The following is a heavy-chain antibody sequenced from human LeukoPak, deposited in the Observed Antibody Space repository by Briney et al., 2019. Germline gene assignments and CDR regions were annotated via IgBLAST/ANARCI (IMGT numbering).Heavy chain of an antibody. Sequence: ASVKVSCKASGYTFTGYYMHWVRQAPGQGLEWMGWINPNNDDTNYAQKFQGRVTMTRDTSISTAYMELSSLTSDDTAVYYCARDRVLEWFSGRGRVPDYWGQGTLVAVSS. D-gene: IGHD3-3*01. CDR2: INPNNDDT. J-gene: IGHJ4*02. CDR1: GYTFTGYY. CDR3: ARDRVLEWFSGRGRVPDY. V-gene: IGHV1-2*02.